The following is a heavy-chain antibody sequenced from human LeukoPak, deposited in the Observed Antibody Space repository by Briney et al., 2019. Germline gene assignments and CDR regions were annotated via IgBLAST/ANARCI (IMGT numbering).Heavy chain of an antibody. D-gene: IGHD6-13*01. Sequence: ASVKVSCKASGYTFTSYFMHWVRQAPGQGLGWMGIINPSDGSTSYAQKFQGRVTMTRDTSTTTVYMELSSLRSEDTAVYYCARAIAAAGAPDYWGRGTLVTVSS. J-gene: IGHJ4*02. V-gene: IGHV1-46*01. CDR2: INPSDGST. CDR3: ARAIAAAGAPDY. CDR1: GYTFTSYF.